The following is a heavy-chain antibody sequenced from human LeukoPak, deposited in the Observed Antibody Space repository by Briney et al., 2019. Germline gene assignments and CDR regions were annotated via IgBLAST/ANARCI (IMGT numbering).Heavy chain of an antibody. CDR3: ARAQPDYYDSKDY. D-gene: IGHD3-22*01. CDR2: INPNSGGA. Sequence: GASVKVSCKASGYTFTGYYMHWVRQAPGQGLEWMGWINPNSGGANYAQKFQGRVTMTRDTSISTAYMELSRLRSDDTAVYYCARAQPDYYDSKDYWGQGTLVTVSS. J-gene: IGHJ4*02. V-gene: IGHV1-2*02. CDR1: GYTFTGYY.